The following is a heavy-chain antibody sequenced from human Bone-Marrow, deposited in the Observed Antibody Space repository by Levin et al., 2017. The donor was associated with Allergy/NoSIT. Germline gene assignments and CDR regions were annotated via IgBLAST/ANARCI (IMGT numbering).Heavy chain of an antibody. Sequence: GGSLRLSCAASGFTFSNAWMSWVRQAPGKGLEWVGRIKSKTDGGTTDYAAPVKGRFTISRDDSKNTLYLQMNSLKTEDTAVYYCTTPITLLWFGELTDNWFDPWGQGTLVTVSS. D-gene: IGHD3-10*01. CDR1: GFTFSNAW. CDR3: TTPITLLWFGELTDNWFDP. CDR2: IKSKTDGGTT. J-gene: IGHJ5*02. V-gene: IGHV3-15*01.